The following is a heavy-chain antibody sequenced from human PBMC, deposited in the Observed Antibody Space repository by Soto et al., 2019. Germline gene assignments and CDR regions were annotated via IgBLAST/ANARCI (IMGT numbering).Heavy chain of an antibody. Sequence: SETLSLTCTVSGGSISSYYWSWIRQPPGKGLEWIGYIYYSGSTNYNPSLKSRVTISVDTSKNQFSLKLSSVTAADTAVYYCAGREVAGTRGWLHPSGQGTMVAVYS. J-gene: IGHJ5*02. CDR3: AGREVAGTRGWLHP. CDR2: IYYSGST. V-gene: IGHV4-59*01. CDR1: GGSISSYY. D-gene: IGHD6-19*01.